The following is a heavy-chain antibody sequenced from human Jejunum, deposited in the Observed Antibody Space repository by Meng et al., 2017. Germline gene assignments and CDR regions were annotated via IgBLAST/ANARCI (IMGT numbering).Heavy chain of an antibody. Sequence: QVHQQRTVQGWGKPSGPLSLTCAASGAVSRGTIWWRWGRHPPGQGPEWIGDVFHTGSSNYSPSLRSRVTISVDKSKNQFSLNLSSVTAADTAVYFCARRGGAYSTGHFPHFDDWGQGTLVTVSS. D-gene: IGHD6-19*01. V-gene: IGHV4-4*02. J-gene: IGHJ4*02. CDR1: GAVSRGTIW. CDR2: VFHTGSS. CDR3: ARRGGAYSTGHFPHFDD.